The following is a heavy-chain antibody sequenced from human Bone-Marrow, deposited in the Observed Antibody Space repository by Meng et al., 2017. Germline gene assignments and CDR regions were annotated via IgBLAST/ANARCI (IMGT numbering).Heavy chain of an antibody. Sequence: SVKVSCKASGGTFSSYAISWVRQAPGQGLEWMGGIIPIFGTANYAQKFQGRVTITADESTGTAYMELSSLRAEDTAVYYCAGSRGYYDFWSGYPASYGMDVWGQGTTVTVSS. V-gene: IGHV1-69*13. CDR2: IIPIFGTA. J-gene: IGHJ6*02. CDR3: AGSRGYYDFWSGYPASYGMDV. CDR1: GGTFSSYA. D-gene: IGHD3-3*01.